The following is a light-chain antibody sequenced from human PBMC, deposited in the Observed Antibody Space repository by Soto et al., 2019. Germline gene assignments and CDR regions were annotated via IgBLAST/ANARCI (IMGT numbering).Light chain of an antibody. V-gene: IGKV3-20*01. J-gene: IGKJ5*01. CDR2: GAS. CDR3: QQYDSSPIS. Sequence: EIVLTQSPGILSLSPGERATLSCRASQSVSSGFLAWYQQKPGQAPRLLIYGASTRATGIPDRFSGSGSGTDFSLTISRLEPEDVALYYCQQYDSSPISFGQGTRLQIK. CDR1: QSVSSGF.